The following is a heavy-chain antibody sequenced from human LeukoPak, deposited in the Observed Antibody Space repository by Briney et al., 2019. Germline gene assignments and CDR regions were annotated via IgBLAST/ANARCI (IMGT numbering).Heavy chain of an antibody. CDR3: AKDWGEYFDYVWGSFTSFDS. V-gene: IGHV3-23*01. CDR2: ISGSGGST. J-gene: IGHJ4*02. Sequence: GGSLRLSCATSGFTFSSDYMSWVRQAPGKGLEWVSAISGSGGSTYYADSVKGRFTISRDNSKSTLYLQMNSLRAEDTAVYYCAKDWGEYFDYVWGSFTSFDSWGQGTLVTVSS. CDR1: GFTFSSDY. D-gene: IGHD3-16*01.